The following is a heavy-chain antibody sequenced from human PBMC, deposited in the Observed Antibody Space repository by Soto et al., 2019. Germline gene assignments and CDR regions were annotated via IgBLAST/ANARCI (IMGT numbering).Heavy chain of an antibody. V-gene: IGHV4-59*01. CDR2: IYYSGST. Sequence: PSETLSLTCTVSGGSISSYYWSWIRQPPGKGLEWIGYIYYSGSTNYNPSLKSRVTISVDTSKNQFSLKLSSVTAADTAVYYCARYSGRYLGYFDYWGQGTLVTVSS. J-gene: IGHJ4*02. CDR3: ARYSGRYLGYFDY. D-gene: IGHD1-26*01. CDR1: GGSISSYY.